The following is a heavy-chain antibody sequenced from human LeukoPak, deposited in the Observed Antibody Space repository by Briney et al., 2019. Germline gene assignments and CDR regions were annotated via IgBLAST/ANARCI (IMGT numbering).Heavy chain of an antibody. D-gene: IGHD1-26*01. J-gene: IGHJ3*02. Sequence: ASVKVSCKASEYTFTSYDINWVRQATGQGLEWMGWMNPISGNTGYAQKFQGRVTITRNTSISTAYMELSSLRSEDTAVYYCARGEWELDAFDIWGQGTMVTVSS. V-gene: IGHV1-8*03. CDR2: MNPISGNT. CDR1: EYTFTSYD. CDR3: ARGEWELDAFDI.